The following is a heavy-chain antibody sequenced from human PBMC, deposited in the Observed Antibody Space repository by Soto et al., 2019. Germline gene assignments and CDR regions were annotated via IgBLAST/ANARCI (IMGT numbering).Heavy chain of an antibody. CDR2: ISFDGTKK. J-gene: IGHJ6*02. CDR1: GFPLSGYG. D-gene: IGHD6-13*01. Sequence: QVHLVESGGGVVQPGRSLRLSCAASGFPLSGYGSHWVRQAPGKGLEWVAGISFDGTKKYYADSVKGRFTISKDSSNNTLYLQVNSLSAEDTGVYYCAKDVSLAAASPYYGMDVWGQGTMVTVSS. CDR3: AKDVSLAAASPYYGMDV. V-gene: IGHV3-30*18.